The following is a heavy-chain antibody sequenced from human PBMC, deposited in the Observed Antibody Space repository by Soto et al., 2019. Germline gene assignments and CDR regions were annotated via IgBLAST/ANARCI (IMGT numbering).Heavy chain of an antibody. D-gene: IGHD6-19*01. CDR1: GFTFIRYG. Sequence: PGGSLRLSCAASGFTFIRYGMHWVRQAPGKGLEWVTVISYDGSNKYYADSVKGRFTISRDNSKNTLYLQMNSLRAEDTAVYYCAKVPDPYGSDSYWGQGTLVTVSS. CDR2: ISYDGSNK. CDR3: AKVPDPYGSDSY. J-gene: IGHJ4*02. V-gene: IGHV3-30*18.